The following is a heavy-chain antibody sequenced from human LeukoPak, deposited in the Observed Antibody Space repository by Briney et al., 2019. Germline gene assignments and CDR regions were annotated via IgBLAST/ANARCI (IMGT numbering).Heavy chain of an antibody. V-gene: IGHV3-7*01. CDR2: IKQDGSEK. D-gene: IGHD6-13*01. Sequence: GGSLRLSCAASEFIFSGYWMNWVRQAPGKGLEWVANIKQDGSEKQYVDAVRGRFSISRDNTKDSLYLQMNSLRVEDTAVYCCARDGFVGAADYWGQGTVVTVSS. J-gene: IGHJ4*02. CDR1: EFIFSGYW. CDR3: ARDGFVGAADY.